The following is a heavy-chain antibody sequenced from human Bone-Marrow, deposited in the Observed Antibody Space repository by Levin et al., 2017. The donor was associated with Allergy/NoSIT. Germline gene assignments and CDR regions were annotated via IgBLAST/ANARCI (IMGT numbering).Heavy chain of an antibody. D-gene: IGHD3-16*01. CDR2: ISGYNDNT. V-gene: IGHV1-18*01. Sequence: ASVKVSCKASGYTFSNYEITWVRQAPGQGLEWMGWISGYNDNTNYAQKFQDRVTMTKDTSTGTAYMELRGLRYDDTAVYYCARGAHNWLDPWGQGTLVTVSS. J-gene: IGHJ5*02. CDR3: ARGAHNWLDP. CDR1: GYTFSNYE.